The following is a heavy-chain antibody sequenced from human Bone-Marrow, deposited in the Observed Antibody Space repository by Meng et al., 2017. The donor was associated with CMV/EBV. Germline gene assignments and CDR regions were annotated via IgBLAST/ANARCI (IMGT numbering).Heavy chain of an antibody. V-gene: IGHV3-7*01. CDR3: ARDSAELRFLEWLSLYLDY. J-gene: IGHJ4*02. Sequence: GESLKISCAASGFTFSSYWMSWVRQAPGKGLEWVANIKQDGSEKYYVDSVKGRFTISRDNAKNSLYLQMNSLRAEDTAVYYCARDSAELRFLEWLSLYLDYWGQGTLVTVSS. CDR2: IKQDGSEK. D-gene: IGHD3-3*01. CDR1: GFTFSSYW.